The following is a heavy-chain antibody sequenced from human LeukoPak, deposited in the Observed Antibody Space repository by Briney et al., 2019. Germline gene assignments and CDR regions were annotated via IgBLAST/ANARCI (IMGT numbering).Heavy chain of an antibody. CDR1: GFTFSSYA. D-gene: IGHD5-18*01. V-gene: IGHV3-23*01. J-gene: IGHJ3*02. Sequence: PGGSLRLSCAASGFTFSSYAMSWVRQAPGKGLEWVSAISGSGGSTYYADSVKGLFTISRDNSKNTLYLQMNSLRAEDTAVYYCAKRKALDDTAMADAFDIWGQGTMVTVSS. CDR2: ISGSGGST. CDR3: AKRKALDDTAMADAFDI.